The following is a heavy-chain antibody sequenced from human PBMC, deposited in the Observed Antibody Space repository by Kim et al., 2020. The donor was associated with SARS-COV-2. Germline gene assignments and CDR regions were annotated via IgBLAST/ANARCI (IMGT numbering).Heavy chain of an antibody. Sequence: GGSLRLSCAASGFTVSRSHMSWVRQAPGKGLEWVSVIYSGGDTYYADSVKGRFTISRDSSKNTLYLQMNSLRAEDTAVYYCARDDYGTYDYWGQGALVTVSS. CDR1: GFTVSRSH. V-gene: IGHV3-53*01. J-gene: IGHJ4*02. CDR2: IYSGGDT. D-gene: IGHD4-17*01. CDR3: ARDDYGTYDY.